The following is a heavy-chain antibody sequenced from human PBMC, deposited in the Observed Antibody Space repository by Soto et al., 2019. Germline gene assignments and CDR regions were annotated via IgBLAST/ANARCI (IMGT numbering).Heavy chain of an antibody. D-gene: IGHD3-3*01. V-gene: IGHV4-39*01. J-gene: IGHJ6*03. CDR2: IYYSGST. CDR3: ASCPTYDFWSGYQYYYYYYMDV. Sequence: SETLSLTCTVSGGSISSSSYYWGWIRQPPGKGLEWIGSIYYSGSTYYNPSLKSRVTISVDTSKNQFSLKLSSVTAADTAVYYCASCPTYDFWSGYQYYYYYYMDVWGKGTTVTVSS. CDR1: GGSISSSSYY.